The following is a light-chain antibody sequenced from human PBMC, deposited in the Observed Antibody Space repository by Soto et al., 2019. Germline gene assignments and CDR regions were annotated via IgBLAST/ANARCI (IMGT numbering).Light chain of an antibody. CDR2: EVT. V-gene: IGLV2-8*01. Sequence: QSVLTQPPSASGSPGQSVRISCTGTRRDVGGYNYVAWYQQHPGKAPKLMIYEVTKRPSGVPDRFSGSKSGNTASLTISGLRAEDEADYYCNSYTSNNTYVFGTGTKVTVL. CDR1: RRDVGGYNY. CDR3: NSYTSNNTYV. J-gene: IGLJ1*01.